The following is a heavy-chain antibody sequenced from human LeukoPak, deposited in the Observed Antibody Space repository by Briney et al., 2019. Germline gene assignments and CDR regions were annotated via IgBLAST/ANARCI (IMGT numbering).Heavy chain of an antibody. J-gene: IGHJ3*02. D-gene: IGHD6-13*01. V-gene: IGHV1-8*01. CDR2: MNPNSGNT. CDR1: GYTFTSYD. CDR3: AREGTPGIAAAGLAFDI. Sequence: ASVKVSCKASGYTFTSYDINWVRQATGQGLEWMGWMNPNSGNTGYAQKFQGRVTMTRNTSISTAYMELSSLRSEDTAVYYCAREGTPGIAAAGLAFDIRGQGTMVTVSS.